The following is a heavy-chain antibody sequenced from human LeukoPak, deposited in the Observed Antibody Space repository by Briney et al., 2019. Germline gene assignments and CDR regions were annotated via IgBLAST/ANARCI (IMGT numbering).Heavy chain of an antibody. CDR1: GFTFSSHA. J-gene: IGHJ2*01. CDR2: ISYDGSNK. D-gene: IGHD2-15*01. V-gene: IGHV3-30-3*01. Sequence: GRSLRLSCAASGFTFSSHAMHWVRQAPGKGLEWVAVISYDGSNKYYADSVKGRFTISRDNSKNTLYLQMNSLRAEDTAVYYCARDYFSRAALLGYFDLWGRGTLVTVSS. CDR3: ARDYFSRAALLGYFDL.